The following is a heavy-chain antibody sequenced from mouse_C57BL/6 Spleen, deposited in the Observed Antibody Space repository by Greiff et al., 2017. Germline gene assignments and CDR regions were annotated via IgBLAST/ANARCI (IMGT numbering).Heavy chain of an antibody. CDR2: IWGVGST. CDR3: ASNYGSSLAWFAY. Sequence: VQLVESGPGLVAPSQSLSITCTVSGFSLTSYGVDWVRQSPGKGLEWLGVIWGVGSTNYNSALKSRLSISKDNSKSQVFLKMNSLQTDDTAMYYCASNYGSSLAWFAYWGQGTLVTVSA. D-gene: IGHD1-1*01. J-gene: IGHJ3*01. V-gene: IGHV2-6*01. CDR1: GFSLTSYG.